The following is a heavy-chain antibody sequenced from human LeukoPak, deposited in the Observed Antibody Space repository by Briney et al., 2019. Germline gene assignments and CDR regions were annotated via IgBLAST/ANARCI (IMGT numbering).Heavy chain of an antibody. CDR3: AREYQLQAGSSGDRAFDI. D-gene: IGHD2-2*01. Sequence: SETLSLTCTVSGGSISSGDYYWSWIRQPPGKGLEWIGYIYYSGSTYYNPSLKSRVTISVDTSKNQFSLKLSSVTAADTAVYYCAREYQLQAGSSGDRAFDIWGQGTMVTVSS. J-gene: IGHJ3*02. CDR2: IYYSGST. V-gene: IGHV4-30-4*01. CDR1: GGSISSGDYY.